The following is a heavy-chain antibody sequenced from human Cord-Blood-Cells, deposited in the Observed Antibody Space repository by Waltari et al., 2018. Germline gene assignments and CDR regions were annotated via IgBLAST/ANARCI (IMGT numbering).Heavy chain of an antibody. J-gene: IGHJ6*02. CDR3: ARDGLEGATTNHYYYYYGMDV. CDR2: ISAYNGNT. V-gene: IGHV1-18*01. Sequence: QVQLVQSGAEVKKPGASVKVSCKASGYTFSSYGISGVRQAPGQGLELMGWISAYNGNTNYAQKLQGRVTMTTDTSTSTAYMELRSLRSDDTAVYYCARDGLEGATTNHYYYYYGMDVWGQGTTVTVSS. D-gene: IGHD1-26*01. CDR1: GYTFSSYG.